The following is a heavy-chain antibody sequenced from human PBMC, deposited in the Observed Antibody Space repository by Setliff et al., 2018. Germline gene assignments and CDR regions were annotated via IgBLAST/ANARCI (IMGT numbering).Heavy chain of an antibody. J-gene: IGHJ4*02. V-gene: IGHV3-43D*04. Sequence: GGSLRLSCAASGFTFDDFAMHWVRQPPGKGLEWVSLISWDGVTTYYADSVRGRSTISRDSSKNSLSLQMNSLRVEDTAIYYCVRARDAFNWNSYYFASWGQGTLVTVSS. D-gene: IGHD1-20*01. CDR3: VRARDAFNWNSYYFAS. CDR1: GFTFDDFA. CDR2: ISWDGVTT.